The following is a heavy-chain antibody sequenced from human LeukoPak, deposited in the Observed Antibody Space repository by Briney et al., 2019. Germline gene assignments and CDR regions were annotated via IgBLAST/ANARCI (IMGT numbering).Heavy chain of an antibody. V-gene: IGHV3-48*03. CDR2: ISSSGSII. Sequence: GGSLRLSCAASGFTFSSYEMNWVRQAPGKGLEWVSYISSSGSIIYYADFVKGRFTISRDNAKNSLYLQLNSLRDEDTAVYYCARVRYYYGSGDYWGQGTLVTVSS. J-gene: IGHJ4*02. D-gene: IGHD3-10*01. CDR1: GFTFSSYE. CDR3: ARVRYYYGSGDY.